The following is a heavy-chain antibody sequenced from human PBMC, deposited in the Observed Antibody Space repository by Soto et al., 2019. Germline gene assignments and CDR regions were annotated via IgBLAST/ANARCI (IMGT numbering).Heavy chain of an antibody. CDR1: GFSFSNNG. D-gene: IGHD3-16*01. CDR2: ISYDGSNK. V-gene: IGHV3-30*18. Sequence: QVQLVESGGGVVQPGRSLRLSCAASGFSFSNNGMHWVRQAPGKGLEWVAIISYDGSNKYYADSVKGRFTISRDNSKNTVYLQMNSLRVEDTAVYYCAKDRVESGLGEIDYWGQGTLVTVSS. J-gene: IGHJ4*02. CDR3: AKDRVESGLGEIDY.